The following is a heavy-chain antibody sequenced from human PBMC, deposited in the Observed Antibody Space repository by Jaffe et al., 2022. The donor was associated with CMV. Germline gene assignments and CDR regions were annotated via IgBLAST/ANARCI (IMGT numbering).Heavy chain of an antibody. CDR3: ARDSPDVMGFDF. V-gene: IGHV4-59*01. CDR2: IYYSGST. CDR1: GGSISNYY. Sequence: QVQLQESGPGLVKPSETLSLTCSVSGGSISNYYWSWIRQPPGKGLEWIGYIYYSGSTNYNPSLKSRVTISVDTSKNQFSLKLNSVTATDTAVYYCARDSPDVMGFDFWGQGILVTVSS. D-gene: IGHD2-21*01. J-gene: IGHJ4*02.